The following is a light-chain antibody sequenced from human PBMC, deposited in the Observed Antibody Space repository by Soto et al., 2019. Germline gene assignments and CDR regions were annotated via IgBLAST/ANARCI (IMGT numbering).Light chain of an antibody. Sequence: DIQLTQSPSFLSASVGDRVTITCRASQGISTYLAWYQQKPGKAPKLLISAASTLQSGVPSRFSGSGSGTDFTLTISSLQPEDFATYYCQQLNSYPRTFGGGTKVDIK. J-gene: IGKJ4*01. CDR2: AAS. CDR3: QQLNSYPRT. CDR1: QGISTY. V-gene: IGKV1-9*01.